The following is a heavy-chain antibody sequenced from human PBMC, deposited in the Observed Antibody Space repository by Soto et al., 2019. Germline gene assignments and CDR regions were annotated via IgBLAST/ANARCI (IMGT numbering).Heavy chain of an antibody. CDR3: ARGIGGWYPHNWFDP. CDR1: GGSISSGGYY. Sequence: QVQLQESGPGLVKPSQTLSLTCTVSGGSISSGGYYWSWIRQHPGKGLEWIGYIYYSGSTYYNPSLKSRVTISVDTSKNQFSLKLSAVTAADTAVYYCARGIGGWYPHNWFDPWGQGTLVTVSS. V-gene: IGHV4-31*03. D-gene: IGHD6-19*01. CDR2: IYYSGST. J-gene: IGHJ5*02.